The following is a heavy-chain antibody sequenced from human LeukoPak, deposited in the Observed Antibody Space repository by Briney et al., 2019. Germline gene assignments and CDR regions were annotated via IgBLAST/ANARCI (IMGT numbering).Heavy chain of an antibody. CDR2: SRPRARGYST. D-gene: IGHD3-16*02. CDR1: GFTFSDHY. CDR3: VRGYHGFDQ. V-gene: IGHV3-72*01. J-gene: IGHJ4*02. Sequence: GGSLRLSCAVSGFTFSDHYMDWVRQAPGKGLEWVGRSRPRARGYSTEYAASVKDRFTISRDDSSNFLLLQLNGLKVEDTALYFCVRGYHGFDQWGQGTLVTVSS.